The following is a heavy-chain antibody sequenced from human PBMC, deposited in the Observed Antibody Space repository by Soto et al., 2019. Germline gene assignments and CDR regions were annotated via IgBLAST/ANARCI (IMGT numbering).Heavy chain of an antibody. CDR2: IYSGGSA. CDR3: AGGAPVTPGTFAY. CDR1: GFTVSSNY. V-gene: IGHV3-53*01. D-gene: IGHD2-15*01. Sequence: PGGSLRLSCAVSGFTVSSNYMNWVRQAPGKGLEWVSIIYSGGSAFYADSVKGRFTISRDNSKNTLYLQMSSLRAEDTAVYYCAGGAPVTPGTFAYWSQGTLVTV. J-gene: IGHJ4*02.